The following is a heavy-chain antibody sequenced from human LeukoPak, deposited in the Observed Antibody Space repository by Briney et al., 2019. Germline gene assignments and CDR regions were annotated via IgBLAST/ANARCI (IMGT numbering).Heavy chain of an antibody. Sequence: SETLSLTCTVSGGSISSYYWSWIRQPPGKGLEWIEYIYYSGSTNYNPSLKSRVTISVDTSKNQFSLKLSSVTAADTAVYYCASMPKPLVSAFDIWGQGTMVTVSS. CDR2: IYYSGST. D-gene: IGHD6-6*01. CDR3: ASMPKPLVSAFDI. CDR1: GGSISSYY. V-gene: IGHV4-59*01. J-gene: IGHJ3*02.